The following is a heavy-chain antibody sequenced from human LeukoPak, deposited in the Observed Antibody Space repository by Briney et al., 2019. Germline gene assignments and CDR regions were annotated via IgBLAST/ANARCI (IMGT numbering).Heavy chain of an antibody. CDR1: GFTFSSYW. D-gene: IGHD3-10*01. CDR3: ARDISYYGSGSTTVFDY. J-gene: IGHJ4*02. Sequence: GGSLRLSCAASGFTFSSYWMSWVRQAPGKGLEWVANIKQDGSEKYYVDSVKGRFTISRDNAKNSLYLQMNSLRAEDTALYYCARDISYYGSGSTTVFDYWGQGTLVTVSS. CDR2: IKQDGSEK. V-gene: IGHV3-7*03.